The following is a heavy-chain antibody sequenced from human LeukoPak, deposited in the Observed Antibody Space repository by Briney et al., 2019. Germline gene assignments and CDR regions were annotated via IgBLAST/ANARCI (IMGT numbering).Heavy chain of an antibody. CDR3: AREYSSSWFDY. V-gene: IGHV1-2*04. D-gene: IGHD6-13*01. CDR1: GYTFTGHY. CDR2: INPNSGGT. Sequence: GASVKVSCKTSGYTFTGHYMHWVRQAPGQGLEWMGWINPNSGGTNYAEKFQGWLTMTRDTSISTLYMEMSRLRSDDTAVYYCAREYSSSWFDYGGQGTLVTVYS. J-gene: IGHJ4*02.